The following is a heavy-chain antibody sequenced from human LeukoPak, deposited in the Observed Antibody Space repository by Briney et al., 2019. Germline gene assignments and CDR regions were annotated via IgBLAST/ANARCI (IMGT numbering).Heavy chain of an antibody. D-gene: IGHD6-13*01. CDR1: GYTFTTYA. CDR3: ARGKATIAAAAVV. V-gene: IGHV7-4-1*02. J-gene: IGHJ4*02. Sequence: ASVTVSCTASGYTFTTYAMNWVRQSPGQGLEWLGWINTNTGNPTYGQGFTGRFVFSLDTSVSTAYLQISSLKAEDTAVYYCARGKATIAAAAVVWGQGTLVTVSS. CDR2: INTNTGNP.